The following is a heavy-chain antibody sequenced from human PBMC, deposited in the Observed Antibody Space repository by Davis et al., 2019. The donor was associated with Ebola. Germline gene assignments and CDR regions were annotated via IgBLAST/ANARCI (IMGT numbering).Heavy chain of an antibody. D-gene: IGHD6-13*01. V-gene: IGHV3-74*01. J-gene: IGHJ3*02. CDR3: AKDDHSSSWYADAFDI. CDR1: GFTFSSYW. Sequence: PGGSLRLSCAASGFTFSSYWMHWVRQAPGKGLVWVSRINSDGSSTSYADSVKGRFTISRDNAKNTLYLQMNSLRAEDTAVYYCAKDDHSSSWYADAFDIWGQGTMVTVSS. CDR2: INSDGSST.